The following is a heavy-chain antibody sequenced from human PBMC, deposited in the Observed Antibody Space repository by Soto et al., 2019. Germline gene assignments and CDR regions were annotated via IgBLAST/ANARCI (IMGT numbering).Heavy chain of an antibody. D-gene: IGHD5-12*01. CDR2: INWNGGSI. V-gene: IGHV3-9*01. J-gene: IGHJ6*02. CDR3: AKDIYNGYGGGMDV. CDR1: GFTFDDYG. Sequence: SLRLSCAASGFTFDDYGRHWVRQAPGKGLEWVSAINWNGGSIGYAGSVKGRFTISRDNAKNSLYLQMNSLRAEDTALYYCAKDIYNGYGGGMDVWGQGPTVTVSS.